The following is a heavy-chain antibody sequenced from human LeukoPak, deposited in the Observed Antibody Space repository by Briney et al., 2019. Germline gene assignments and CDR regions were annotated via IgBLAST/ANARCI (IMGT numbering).Heavy chain of an antibody. Sequence: PGGSLRLSCAASGFTFGIYGMNWVRQAPGKGLEWVSSISSSSTYIYYADSVKGRFTIFRDNAKNSLYLQMNSLRAEDTAVYYCARGRSDYSDYYYYYMDVWGKGTTVTVSS. V-gene: IGHV3-21*01. D-gene: IGHD4-11*01. CDR3: ARGRSDYSDYYYYYMDV. CDR2: ISSSSTYI. J-gene: IGHJ6*03. CDR1: GFTFGIYG.